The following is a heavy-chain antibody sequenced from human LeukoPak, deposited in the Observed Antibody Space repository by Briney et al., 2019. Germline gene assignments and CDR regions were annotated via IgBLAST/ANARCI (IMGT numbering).Heavy chain of an antibody. V-gene: IGHV4-61*01. CDR1: GVSGSSGSYY. Sequence: PSETLLLSCTVSGVSGSSGSYYWNWIRQPPGKGPEWIGYIYYSGSTNYNPSLKSRVTISVDTSKNRFSLKLSSVTAADTAVYYCGSSPHYGSGYYFDYWGQGTLVTVSS. D-gene: IGHD3-10*01. CDR3: GSSPHYGSGYYFDY. J-gene: IGHJ4*02. CDR2: IYYSGST.